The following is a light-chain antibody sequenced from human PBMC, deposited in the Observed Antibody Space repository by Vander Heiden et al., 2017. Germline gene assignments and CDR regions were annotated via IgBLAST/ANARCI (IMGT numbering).Light chain of an antibody. Sequence: EIVLTQSPGTLSLSPGESATLPCRVRQSVSSSYLAWYQQKPGQAPRLLIYGASSRATGIPDRFSGSGSGTDFTLTISRLEPEDFAVYYCQQYGSSPWTFGQGTKVEIK. J-gene: IGKJ1*01. CDR2: GAS. CDR1: QSVSSSY. V-gene: IGKV3-20*01. CDR3: QQYGSSPWT.